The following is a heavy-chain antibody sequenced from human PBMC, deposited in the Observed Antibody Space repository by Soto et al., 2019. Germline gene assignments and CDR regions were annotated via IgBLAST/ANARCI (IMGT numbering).Heavy chain of an antibody. Sequence: SETLSLTCTVSGGSISSGGYYWSWIRQHPGKGLEWIGYIYYSGSTYYNPSLKSRVTISVDRSKNQFSLKLSSVTAADTAVYYCARALKDSSSSNWFDPWGQGTLVTVSS. J-gene: IGHJ5*02. D-gene: IGHD6-6*01. V-gene: IGHV4-31*03. CDR3: ARALKDSSSSNWFDP. CDR1: GGSISSGGYY. CDR2: IYYSGST.